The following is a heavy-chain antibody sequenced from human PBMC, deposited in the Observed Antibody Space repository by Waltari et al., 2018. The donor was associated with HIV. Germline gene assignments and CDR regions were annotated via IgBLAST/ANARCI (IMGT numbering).Heavy chain of an antibody. D-gene: IGHD3-22*01. CDR1: GFTFSSYA. CDR3: AKIYEIYDNSGYNDN. CDR2: ISGNGGRR. V-gene: IGHV3-23*01. Sequence: EVQLLESGGGLVQPGGSLRLSCTASGFTFSSYAMNWVRQAPGKGLEWVSSISGNGGRRNYADSVKGRFTISRDNTKNTLYLQMNSLRDEDTAFYYCAKIYEIYDNSGYNDNWGQGTLVTVSS. J-gene: IGHJ4*02.